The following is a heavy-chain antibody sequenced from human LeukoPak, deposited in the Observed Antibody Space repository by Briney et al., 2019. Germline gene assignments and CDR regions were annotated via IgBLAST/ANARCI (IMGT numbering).Heavy chain of an antibody. D-gene: IGHD1-1*01. J-gene: IGHJ4*02. V-gene: IGHV1-69*06. CDR3: ARARGYNWNEDYFDY. Sequence: GASVKVSCKASGGTFSSYAISWVRQAPGQGLEWMGGIIPIFGTANYARKFQGRVTITADKSTSTAYMELSSLRSEDTAVYYCARARGYNWNEDYFDYWGQGTLVTVSS. CDR2: IIPIFGTA. CDR1: GGTFSSYA.